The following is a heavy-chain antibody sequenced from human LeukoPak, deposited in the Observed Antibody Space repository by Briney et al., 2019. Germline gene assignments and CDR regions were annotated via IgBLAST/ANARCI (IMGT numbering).Heavy chain of an antibody. CDR3: ARVGDYGTSDWYFDL. D-gene: IGHD4-17*01. CDR1: GFTFSSYS. CDR2: ISSSSSYI. J-gene: IGHJ2*01. V-gene: IGHV3-21*01. Sequence: GGSLRLSCAASGFTFSSYSMNWVRQAPGKGLEWVSSISSSSSYIYYADSVKGRFTISRDNAKNSLYLQMNSLRAEDTAVYYCARVGDYGTSDWYFDLWGRGTPVTVSS.